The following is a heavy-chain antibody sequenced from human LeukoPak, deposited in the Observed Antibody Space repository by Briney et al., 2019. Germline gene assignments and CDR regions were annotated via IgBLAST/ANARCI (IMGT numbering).Heavy chain of an antibody. CDR1: GFTFDDYA. Sequence: GRSLRLSCAASGFTFDDYAMHWVRQAPGKGLEWVSAISWNSDNTGYADSVQGRFTISRDNAKKSLYLQMNSLRAEDTALYYCVKDLGSSIRNPTFDYWGQGTLVTVSS. CDR2: ISWNSDNT. J-gene: IGHJ4*02. V-gene: IGHV3-9*01. D-gene: IGHD2-2*01. CDR3: VKDLGSSIRNPTFDY.